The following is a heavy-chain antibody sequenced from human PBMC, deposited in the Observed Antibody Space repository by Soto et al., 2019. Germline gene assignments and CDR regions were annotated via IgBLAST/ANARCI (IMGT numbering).Heavy chain of an antibody. V-gene: IGHV4-30-4*01. CDR2: ISYSGTT. CDR3: ARGRGYSYGLDP. CDR1: GDSISSNNNY. Sequence: QVQLQESGPGLVKPSQTLSLTCPVSGDSISSNNNYWSWIRQPPGGGLEWIGFISYSGTTSYSPSLKSRVAISLDTSKNQVSLSLSSVTAADTAVYYCARGRGYSYGLDPWGQGTLVTVSS. J-gene: IGHJ5*02. D-gene: IGHD5-18*01.